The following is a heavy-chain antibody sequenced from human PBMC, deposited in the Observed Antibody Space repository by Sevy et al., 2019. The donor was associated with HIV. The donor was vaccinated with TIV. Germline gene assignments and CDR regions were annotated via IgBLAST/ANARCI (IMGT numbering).Heavy chain of an antibody. CDR1: GFSVSRYY. CDR3: ASQLGIGAFDI. J-gene: IGHJ3*02. D-gene: IGHD7-27*01. CDR2: IYAGGSR. V-gene: IGHV3-53*01. Sequence: GGSLRLSCAASGFSVSRYYLSWVRQAPGKGLEWVSVIYAGGSRYYADSVKGRFTFSRDKAKNTLYYQMNSLRAEDTADYYCASQLGIGAFDIWGQGTMVTVSS.